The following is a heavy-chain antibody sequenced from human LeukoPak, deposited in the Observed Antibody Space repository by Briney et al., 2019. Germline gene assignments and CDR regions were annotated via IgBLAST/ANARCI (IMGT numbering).Heavy chain of an antibody. CDR2: IYYNGKT. Sequence: SETLSLTCTVSGGSVTYTNYYWGWIRQPPGKGLQWIGVIYYNGKTYYNPSLKSRVTVAVDTSKNQFSLKLSSVTAADTAVYYCARNAGYSSPLADYWGQGTLVTVSS. CDR3: ARNAGYSSPLADY. J-gene: IGHJ4*02. D-gene: IGHD6-13*01. V-gene: IGHV4-39*01. CDR1: GGSVTYTNYY.